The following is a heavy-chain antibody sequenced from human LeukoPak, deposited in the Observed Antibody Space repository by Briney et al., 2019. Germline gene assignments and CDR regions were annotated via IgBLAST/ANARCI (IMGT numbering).Heavy chain of an antibody. Sequence: ASVKVSCKASGYTFTSYDINWVRQATGQGLEWMGWVNPNSGNTGYAQKFQGRVTMTRNTSISTAYMELSSLRSEDTAVYYCARGPGYSSGWFPIYYYYYMDVWGKGTTVTVSS. CDR1: GYTFTSYD. CDR3: ARGPGYSSGWFPIYYYYYMDV. J-gene: IGHJ6*03. CDR2: VNPNSGNT. V-gene: IGHV1-8*01. D-gene: IGHD6-19*01.